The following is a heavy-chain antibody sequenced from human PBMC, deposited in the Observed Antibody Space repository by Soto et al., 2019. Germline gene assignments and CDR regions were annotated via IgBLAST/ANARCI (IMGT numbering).Heavy chain of an antibody. V-gene: IGHV3-11*06. CDR2: ISSTGSYA. CDR1: GFTFRDYY. J-gene: IGHJ4*02. CDR3: ARDSSITPRPLDY. Sequence: GGSLRLSCAASGFTFRDYYMSWIRQAPGKGLEWVSYISSTGSYAKYADSVKGRFTISRDNAKNSLYLQMNSLRAEDTTVYYCARDSSITPRPLDYWGQGTPVTVSS. D-gene: IGHD6-6*01.